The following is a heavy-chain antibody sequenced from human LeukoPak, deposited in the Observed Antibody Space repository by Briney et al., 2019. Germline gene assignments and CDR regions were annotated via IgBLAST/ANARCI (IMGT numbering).Heavy chain of an antibody. CDR3: ARGRYCSADICSGGDAFDI. CDR2: INHGGST. CDR1: GGSFSGYY. J-gene: IGHJ3*02. V-gene: IGHV4-34*01. D-gene: IGHD2-15*01. Sequence: SETLSLTCAVYGGSFSGYYWSWIRQPPGKGLEWIGEINHGGSTNYNPSLKSRVTISVDTSKNQFSLTLSSVTAADTAVYYCARGRYCSADICSGGDAFDIWGQGTMVSVSS.